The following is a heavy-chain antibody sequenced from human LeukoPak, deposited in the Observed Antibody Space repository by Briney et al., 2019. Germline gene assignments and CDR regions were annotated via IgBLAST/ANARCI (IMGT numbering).Heavy chain of an antibody. CDR1: GYSFTSYW. D-gene: IGHD3-10*01. V-gene: IGHV5-51*01. Sequence: KHGESLKISCKGSGYSFTSYWIGWVRQMPGKGLEWMGIIYPGDSDTRYSPSFQGQVTISADKSISTAYLQWSSLKASDTAMYYCARLYYGSGSYSLGMDVWGQGTTVTVSS. J-gene: IGHJ6*02. CDR2: IYPGDSDT. CDR3: ARLYYGSGSYSLGMDV.